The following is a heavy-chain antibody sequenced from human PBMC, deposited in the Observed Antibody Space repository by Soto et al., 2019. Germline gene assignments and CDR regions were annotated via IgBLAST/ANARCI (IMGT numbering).Heavy chain of an antibody. D-gene: IGHD3-9*01. CDR1: GYTFTSYY. Sequence: GASVKVSCKASGYTFTSYYMHWVRQAPGQGLEWMGIINPSGGSTSYAQKFQGRVTMTRDTSTSTVYMELSSLRSEDTAVYYCARDQNILTGYYLLTGGIRMGCMDVWGQGTTVTVSS. CDR3: ARDQNILTGYYLLTGGIRMGCMDV. CDR2: INPSGGST. V-gene: IGHV1-46*01. J-gene: IGHJ6*02.